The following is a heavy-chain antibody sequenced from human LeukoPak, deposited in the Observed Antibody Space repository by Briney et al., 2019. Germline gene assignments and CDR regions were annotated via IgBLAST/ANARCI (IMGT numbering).Heavy chain of an antibody. CDR3: ARSSWGYAFDI. CDR2: INHSGST. D-gene: IGHD3-16*01. J-gene: IGHJ3*02. Sequence: PSETLSLTCAVYGGSFSGYYWSWIRQPPGKGLEWIGEINHSGSTYYNPSLKSRVTISLDTSKNQFSLKLSSVTAADTAVYYCARSSWGYAFDIWGQGTMVTVSS. CDR1: GGSFSGYY. V-gene: IGHV4-34*01.